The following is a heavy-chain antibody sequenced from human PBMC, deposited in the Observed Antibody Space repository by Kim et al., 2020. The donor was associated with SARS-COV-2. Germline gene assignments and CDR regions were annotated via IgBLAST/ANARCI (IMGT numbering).Heavy chain of an antibody. CDR2: IYSSGST. Sequence: SETLSLTCTVSGDSVSSSPYYWSWIRQPPGKGLEWIGCIYSSGSTNYSPSLKXRVTISLDTSKNRFSLNLSSVXAAXXAXXXCAKXRITSRAFDYWGQGT. V-gene: IGHV4-61*01. D-gene: IGHD3-10*01. CDR3: AKXRITSRAFDY. J-gene: IGHJ4*02. CDR1: GDSVSSSPYY.